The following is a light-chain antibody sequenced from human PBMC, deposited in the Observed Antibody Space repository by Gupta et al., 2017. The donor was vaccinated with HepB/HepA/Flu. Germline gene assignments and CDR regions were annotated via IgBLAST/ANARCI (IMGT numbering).Light chain of an antibody. J-gene: IGLJ2*01. CDR3: QAWDSSTVV. CDR1: KLGDKY. V-gene: IGLV3-1*01. CDR2: QDS. Sequence: SYALTQPPSVSVSPGQTASITCSGDKLGDKYACWYQQKPGQSPVLVIYQDSKRPSGIPERFSGSNSGNTATLTISGTQAMDEDDYYCQAWDSSTVVFGGGTKLTVL.